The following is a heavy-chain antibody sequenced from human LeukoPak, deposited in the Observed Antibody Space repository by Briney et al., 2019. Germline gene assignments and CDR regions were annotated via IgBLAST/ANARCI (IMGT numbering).Heavy chain of an antibody. CDR3: ARDQPPPRFITMIPLDY. Sequence: ASVKVSCKASGYIFTNYGISWVRQAPGQGLEWMGWISAYNGNTNYAQKLQGRVTMTTDTPTSTAYMELRSLRSDDTAVYYCARDQPPPRFITMIPLDYWGQGTLVTVSS. CDR1: GYIFTNYG. V-gene: IGHV1-18*01. J-gene: IGHJ4*02. CDR2: ISAYNGNT. D-gene: IGHD3-22*01.